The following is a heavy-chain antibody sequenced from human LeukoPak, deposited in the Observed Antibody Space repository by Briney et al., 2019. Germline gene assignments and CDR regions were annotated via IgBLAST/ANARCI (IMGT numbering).Heavy chain of an antibody. D-gene: IGHD3-10*01. J-gene: IGHJ6*02. CDR1: RFTFSTYA. V-gene: IGHV3-23*01. CDR3: VKYGADV. Sequence: PGGSLRLSCAASRFTFSTYAMSWVRQPPGKGLEWVSAISGSDGSTYYADSVKGRLTISRDNSKNTLYLQMNSLRAEDTAVYYCVKYGADVWGQGTTVTVFS. CDR2: ISGSDGST.